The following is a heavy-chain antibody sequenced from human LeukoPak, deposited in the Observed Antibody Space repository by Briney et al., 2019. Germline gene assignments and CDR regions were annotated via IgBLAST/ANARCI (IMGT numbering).Heavy chain of an antibody. V-gene: IGHV3-23*01. CDR3: AKTSAGIRGGYFDY. D-gene: IGHD3-10*01. CDR1: GFTFSSYA. CDR2: INDSGGNT. Sequence: GGSLRLSCAASGFTFSSYAMSWVRQAPGKGLEWVSLINDSGGNTYYADSVKGRFTISRDNSKNTLFLQMSSLRAENTAVYYCAKTSAGIRGGYFDYWGQGTLVTVSS. J-gene: IGHJ4*02.